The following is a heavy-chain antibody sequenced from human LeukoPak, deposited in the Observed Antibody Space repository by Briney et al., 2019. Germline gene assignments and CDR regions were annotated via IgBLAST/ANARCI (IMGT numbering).Heavy chain of an antibody. V-gene: IGHV4-38-2*02. D-gene: IGHD3-16*01. CDR3: ARDWGKSFDY. J-gene: IGHJ4*02. CDR1: GYSISSGYY. Sequence: SETLSLTCTVSGYSISSGYYWGWIRQPPGKGLEWIGSIYHSGSTYYNPSLKSRVTISVDTSKNQFSLKLSSVTAADTAVYYCARDWGKSFDYWGQGTLVTVSS. CDR2: IYHSGST.